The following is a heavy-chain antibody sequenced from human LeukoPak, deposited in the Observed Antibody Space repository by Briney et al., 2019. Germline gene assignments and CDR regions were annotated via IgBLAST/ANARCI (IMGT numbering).Heavy chain of an antibody. Sequence: GGSLRLSCAASGFTFSSHGMHWVRQAPGKGLEWVAVISYDGSNKYYADSVKGRFTISRDNSKNTLYLQMNSLRAEDTTVYYCAKDRMVRGVITFDYWGQGTLVTVSS. CDR3: AKDRMVRGVITFDY. J-gene: IGHJ4*02. D-gene: IGHD3-10*01. V-gene: IGHV3-30*18. CDR1: GFTFSSHG. CDR2: ISYDGSNK.